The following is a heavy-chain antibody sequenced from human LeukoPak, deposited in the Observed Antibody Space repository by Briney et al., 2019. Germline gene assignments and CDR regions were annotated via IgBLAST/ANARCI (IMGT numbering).Heavy chain of an antibody. J-gene: IGHJ4*02. CDR3: ARDQPFPNAGSDY. Sequence: PGGSLRLSCAASGFTFSDYYMSWIRQAPGKGPEWVSYVSSSGSTIYYADSVKGRFTISRDNAKNSLYLQMNSLRAEDTAVYYCARDQPFPNAGSDYWGQGTLVTVSS. CDR1: GFTFSDYY. CDR2: VSSSGSTI. V-gene: IGHV3-11*01. D-gene: IGHD1-14*01.